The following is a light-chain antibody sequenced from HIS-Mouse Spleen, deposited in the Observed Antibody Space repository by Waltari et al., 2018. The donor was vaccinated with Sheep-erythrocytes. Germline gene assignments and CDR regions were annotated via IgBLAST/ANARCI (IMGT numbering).Light chain of an antibody. CDR2: DVS. V-gene: IGLV2-11*01. J-gene: IGLJ1*01. CDR3: CSYAGSYNHV. Sequence: QSALTQPRSVSGSPGQSVTISCNGTSSDAVGYNYFSWYQQHPGKAPKLMIYDVSKRPSGVPDRFSGSKSGNTASLTISGLQAEDEADYYCCSYAGSYNHVFATGTKVTVL. CDR1: SSDAVGYNY.